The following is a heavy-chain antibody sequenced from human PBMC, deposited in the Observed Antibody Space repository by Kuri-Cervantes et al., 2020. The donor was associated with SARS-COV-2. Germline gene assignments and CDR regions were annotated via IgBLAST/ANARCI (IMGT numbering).Heavy chain of an antibody. CDR1: GFTFSSYW. J-gene: IGHJ5*02. CDR2: IKQDGSEK. D-gene: IGHD1-1*01. CDR3: TSIYQRITVQLETWFDP. V-gene: IGHV3-7*01. Sequence: GGSLRLSCAASGFTFSSYWMSWVRQAPGKGLEWVANIKQDGSEKYYVDSVKGRFTISRDNAKNSLYLQMNSLRAEDTAVYYCTSIYQRITVQLETWFDPWGQGTLVTVSS.